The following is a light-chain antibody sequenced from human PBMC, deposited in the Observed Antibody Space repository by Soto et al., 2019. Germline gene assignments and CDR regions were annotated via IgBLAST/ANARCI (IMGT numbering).Light chain of an antibody. CDR3: QQYENRPLT. CDR2: DAA. CDR1: QDITNY. J-gene: IGKJ4*01. Sequence: DIQLTQSPPSLSASVGDAVTITCQASQDITNYLNWYQQRSGKSPKLLIFDAANLERGVPSRFSGSGSGTHFTFTISSLQPGDVATYYCQQYENRPLTFGGGTKVE. V-gene: IGKV1-33*01.